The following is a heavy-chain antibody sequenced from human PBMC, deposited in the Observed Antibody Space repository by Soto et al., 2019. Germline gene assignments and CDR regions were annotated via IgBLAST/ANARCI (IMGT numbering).Heavy chain of an antibody. CDR3: ARASSSSEYYYYGMDV. D-gene: IGHD6-6*01. CDR2: IDPSDSYT. CDR1: GYSFTSYW. V-gene: IGHV5-10-1*01. Sequence: GESLKISCKGSGYSFTSYWISWVCQMPGKGLEWMGRIDPSDSYTNYSPSFQGHVTISADKSISTAYLQWSSLKASDTAMYYCARASSSSEYYYYGMDVWGQGTTVTVSS. J-gene: IGHJ6*02.